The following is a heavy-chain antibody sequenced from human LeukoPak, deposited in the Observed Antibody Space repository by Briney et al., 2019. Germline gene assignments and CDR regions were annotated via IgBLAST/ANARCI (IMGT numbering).Heavy chain of an antibody. CDR2: MYYSGST. D-gene: IGHD3-9*01. CDR3: ARESEDVLRYFD. V-gene: IGHV4-59*12. CDR1: GGSISSYY. J-gene: IGHJ4*02. Sequence: SETLSLTCTVSGGSISSYYWSWIRQPPGKGLEWIGYMYYSGSTNYNPSLKSRVTISVDTSKNQFSLKLSSVTAADTAVYYCARESEDVLRYFDWSQGTLVTVSS.